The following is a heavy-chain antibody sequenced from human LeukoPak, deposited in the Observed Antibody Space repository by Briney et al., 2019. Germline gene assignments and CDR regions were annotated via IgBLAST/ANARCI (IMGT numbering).Heavy chain of an antibody. J-gene: IGHJ4*02. CDR2: INGGGGST. CDR1: GFTFSIYA. CDR3: ARRSRGTGSWYYFDY. Sequence: GGSLRLSCAASGFTFSIYAMTWVRQTPGKGLEWVSAINGGGGSTYADSVKGRFTIPRDDAKNSLYLQMNSLRAEDTAVYYCARRSRGTGSWYYFDYWGQGTLVTVSS. D-gene: IGHD3-10*01. V-gene: IGHV3-23*01.